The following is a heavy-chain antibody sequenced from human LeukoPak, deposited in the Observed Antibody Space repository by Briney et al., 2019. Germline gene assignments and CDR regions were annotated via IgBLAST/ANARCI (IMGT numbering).Heavy chain of an antibody. CDR1: GFTFSSHG. CDR3: AKTEGRYLKYYYMDV. D-gene: IGHD1-26*01. J-gene: IGHJ6*03. V-gene: IGHV3-30*18. CDR2: ISYDGSNK. Sequence: PGGSLRLSCAASGFTFSSHGMHWVRQAPGKGLEWVAVISYDGSNKYYADSVKGRFTISRDNSKNTLYLQMNSLRAEDTAVYYCAKTEGRYLKYYYMDVWGKGTTVTVSS.